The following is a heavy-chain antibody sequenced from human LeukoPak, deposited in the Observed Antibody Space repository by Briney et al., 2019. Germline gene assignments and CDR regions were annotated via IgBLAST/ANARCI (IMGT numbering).Heavy chain of an antibody. CDR3: ARRTVNLYYFDY. Sequence: GESLKISCKGSGFSFNMYWIGWVRQMPGKGLEWMGIIYPGDSDTRYSPSFQGQVTISADKSISTAYLQWSSLKASDTAMYYCARRTVNLYYFDYWGQGTLVTVSS. CDR1: GFSFNMYW. V-gene: IGHV5-51*01. J-gene: IGHJ4*02. D-gene: IGHD4-17*01. CDR2: IYPGDSDT.